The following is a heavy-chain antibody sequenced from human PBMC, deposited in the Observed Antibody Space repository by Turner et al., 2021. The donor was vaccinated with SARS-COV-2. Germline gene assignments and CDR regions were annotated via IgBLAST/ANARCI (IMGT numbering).Heavy chain of an antibody. V-gene: IGHV1-24*01. CDR2: VDPEDGET. CDR3: ATGVAVAGTPSKYYYYYGMDF. J-gene: IGHJ6*02. D-gene: IGHD6-19*01. Sequence: QVKLVQSGAEVKKPGASVKVSCKVYGYILTELSMHWVRQAPGKGLEWMGGVDPEDGETICAHKFQGRVTMTEDTSTDTAYMELSSLRSEDTAVYYCATGVAVAGTPSKYYYYYGMDFWGQGTTVTVSS. CDR1: GYILTELS.